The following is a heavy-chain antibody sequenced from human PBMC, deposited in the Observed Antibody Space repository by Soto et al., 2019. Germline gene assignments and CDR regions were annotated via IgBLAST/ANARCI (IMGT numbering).Heavy chain of an antibody. CDR2: ISGSGGKT. D-gene: IGHD5-18*01. J-gene: IGHJ4*02. CDR3: ARGDTAMLTIPCDY. CDR1: GFTFSINA. Sequence: GESLRLSCVVSGFTFSINAMNWVRRAPGKGLEWVSAISGSGGKTFYADSVRGRFTISRDNSKNTLYLQMDSLRADDTAVYYCARGDTAMLTIPCDYCGQGTLVTVSS. V-gene: IGHV3-23*01.